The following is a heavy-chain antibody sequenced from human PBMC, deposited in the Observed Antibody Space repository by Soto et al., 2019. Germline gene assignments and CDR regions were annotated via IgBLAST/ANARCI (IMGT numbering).Heavy chain of an antibody. CDR1: GFTFSNYA. J-gene: IGHJ4*02. V-gene: IGHV3-23*01. D-gene: IGHD6-19*01. CDR3: AVPTGIEVTGPDY. Sequence: EVQLLESGGGLVQPGGSLRLSCAASGFTFSNYAMSWVRQAPGKGLEWVSAISGSGGSTYYADTVKGRFTISRDNSKNTLYLQMNSRRAEDTAIYYCAVPTGIEVTGPDYWGQGALVSVSS. CDR2: ISGSGGST.